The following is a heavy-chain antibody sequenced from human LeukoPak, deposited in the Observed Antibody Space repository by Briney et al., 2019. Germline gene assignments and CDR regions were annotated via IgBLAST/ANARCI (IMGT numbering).Heavy chain of an antibody. J-gene: IGHJ4*02. Sequence: PGGSLRLSCAASGLTVSSNCMSWVRQAPGKGLEWVSFIYSGGSTYYTDSVKGRFTISRDNSKNTLCLQMNSLRAEDTAVYYCARRAGDYSHPYDYWGQGILVTVSS. CDR3: ARRAGDYSHPYDY. V-gene: IGHV3-53*01. CDR2: IYSGGST. D-gene: IGHD3-22*01. CDR1: GLTVSSNC.